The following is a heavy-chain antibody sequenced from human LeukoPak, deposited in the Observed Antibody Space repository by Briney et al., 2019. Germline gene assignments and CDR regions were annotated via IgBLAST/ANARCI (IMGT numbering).Heavy chain of an antibody. V-gene: IGHV1-69*05. Sequence: GASVKVSCKASGGTFSSYAISWVRQAPGQGLEWMGGIIPIFGTANYAQKLQGRVTMTTETSTSTAYMELRSLRSDDTAVYYCARDPQVAYYYGSGSYNDYWGQGALVTVSS. CDR3: ARDPQVAYYYGSGSYNDY. CDR1: GGTFSSYA. D-gene: IGHD3-10*01. CDR2: IIPIFGTA. J-gene: IGHJ4*02.